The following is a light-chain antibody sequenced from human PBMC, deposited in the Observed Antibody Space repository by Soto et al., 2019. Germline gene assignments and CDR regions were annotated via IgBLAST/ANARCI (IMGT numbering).Light chain of an antibody. CDR2: DTS. CDR3: QQYNNWPWT. Sequence: EIRMTQSPSTVSASKGERVTLPCRASQSVSSRLAWYQQKPGQSPRLLIYDTSTRATGVPTRFSGSRSGAEFTLTISSLQSEDFAVYYCQQYNNWPWTFGQGT. CDR1: QSVSSR. V-gene: IGKV3-15*01. J-gene: IGKJ1*01.